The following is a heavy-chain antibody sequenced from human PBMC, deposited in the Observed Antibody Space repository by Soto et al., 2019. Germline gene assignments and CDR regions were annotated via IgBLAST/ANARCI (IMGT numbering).Heavy chain of an antibody. Sequence: QVQLVESGGGVVQPGGSLRLSCTASGFAFTTSGIHWVRRAPGKGLEWVGFIWYDGSKTHYTDSVEGGFTISRDNSNNTVFVQMDSLRVDDTAVYFCARDHGTRRDGNNPFDFWGQGTLVTVSS. CDR1: GFAFTTSG. V-gene: IGHV3-33*01. J-gene: IGHJ4*02. D-gene: IGHD1-7*01. CDR3: ARDHGTRRDGNNPFDF. CDR2: IWYDGSKT.